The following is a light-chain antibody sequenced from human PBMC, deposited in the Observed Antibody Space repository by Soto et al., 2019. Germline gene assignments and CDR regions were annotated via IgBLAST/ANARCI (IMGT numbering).Light chain of an antibody. J-gene: IGKJ4*01. CDR3: QQYVTSPPTLT. CDR2: DVS. V-gene: IGKV3-20*01. CDR1: QGISSTY. Sequence: EIVLTQSPGTLSLSPGERATLSCRASQGISSTYLAWYQHKPGQTPRLLVYDVSTRATGIPDRFSGSGSGTDFTLTISRVEPEDFAVYSCQQYVTSPPTLTFGGGTKVEIK.